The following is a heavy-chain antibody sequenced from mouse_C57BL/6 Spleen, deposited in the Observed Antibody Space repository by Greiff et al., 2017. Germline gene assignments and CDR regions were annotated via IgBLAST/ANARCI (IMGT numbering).Heavy chain of an antibody. CDR1: GFTFSSYA. D-gene: IGHD2-3*01. V-gene: IGHV5-4*01. CDR2: ISDGGSYT. Sequence: EVQVVESGGGLVKPGGSLKLSCAASGFTFSSYAMSWVRQTPEKRLEWVATISDGGSYTYYPDNVKGRFTISRDNAKNNLYLQMSHLKSEDTAMYYCARGDGYSGHFDYWGQGTTLTVSS. J-gene: IGHJ2*01. CDR3: ARGDGYSGHFDY.